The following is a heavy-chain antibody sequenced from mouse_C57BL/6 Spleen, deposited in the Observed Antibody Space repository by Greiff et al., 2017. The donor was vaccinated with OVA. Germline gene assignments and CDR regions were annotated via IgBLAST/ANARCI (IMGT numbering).Heavy chain of an antibody. CDR1: GYTFTSYW. Sequence: VQLQQPGAELVRPGTSVKLSCKASGYTFTSYWMHWVKQRPGQGLEWFGVIDPSDSYTNYNQKFKGKATLTVDTSSSTAYMQLSSLTSEDSAVYYCARRYDYGYVDVWGTGTTVTVSS. J-gene: IGHJ1*03. D-gene: IGHD2-3*01. CDR3: ARRYDYGYVDV. CDR2: IDPSDSYT. V-gene: IGHV1-59*01.